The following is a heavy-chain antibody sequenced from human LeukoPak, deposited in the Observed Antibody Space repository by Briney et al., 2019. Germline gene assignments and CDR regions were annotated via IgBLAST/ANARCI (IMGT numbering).Heavy chain of an antibody. J-gene: IGHJ4*02. CDR2: ISGSGGST. Sequence: PGGSLRLSCAASGFTFSSYAMSWVRQAPGKGLEWVSAISGSGGSTYYADSVKGRFTISRDNSKNMLYLQMNSLRAEDTAVYYCAKDRELIVGATDYWGQGTLVTVSS. CDR1: GFTFSSYA. D-gene: IGHD1-26*01. V-gene: IGHV3-23*01. CDR3: AKDRELIVGATDY.